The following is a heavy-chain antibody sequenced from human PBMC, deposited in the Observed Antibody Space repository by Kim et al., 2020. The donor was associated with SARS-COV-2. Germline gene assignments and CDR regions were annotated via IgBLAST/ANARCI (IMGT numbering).Heavy chain of an antibody. V-gene: IGHV3-33*01. J-gene: IGHJ6*02. CDR3: AREVGLLLLYDMDV. CDR1: GFTFSSYG. D-gene: IGHD3-22*01. Sequence: GGSLRLSCAASGFTFSSYGMHWVRQAPGKGLEWVAVIWYDGSNKYYADSVKGRFTISRDNSKNTLYLQMNSLRAEDTAVYYCAREVGLLLLYDMDVWGQGTAVTVSS. CDR2: IWYDGSNK.